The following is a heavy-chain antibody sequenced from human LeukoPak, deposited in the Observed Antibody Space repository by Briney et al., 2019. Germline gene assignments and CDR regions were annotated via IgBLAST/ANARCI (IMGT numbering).Heavy chain of an antibody. D-gene: IGHD2-21*01. J-gene: IGHJ5*02. V-gene: IGHV4-61*02. Sequence: SQTLSLTCTVSGGSIASGSYYWTWIRQSAGGGLEWIGRVYINGNTNSNPSLRSRLAISVDTSQNQFSLDLSSVTAADTAVYYCARGSCGVDCPGYNWFDPWGQGILVTVSS. CDR1: GGSIASGSYY. CDR3: ARGSCGVDCPGYNWFDP. CDR2: VYINGNT.